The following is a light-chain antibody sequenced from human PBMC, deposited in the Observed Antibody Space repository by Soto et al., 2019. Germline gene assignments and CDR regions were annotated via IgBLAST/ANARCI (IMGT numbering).Light chain of an antibody. J-gene: IGKJ4*01. CDR2: GAS. V-gene: IGKV3-15*01. CDR3: QQYHNWPPFT. CDR1: QSVSGN. Sequence: EIVMTQSPATLSVSPGERATLSCGASQSVSGNLAWYQQKPGQAPRLLIYGASTRATGVPARFSGSGSVTEFTLTISSLQSEDFALYHCQQYHNWPPFTFGGGTKVEI.